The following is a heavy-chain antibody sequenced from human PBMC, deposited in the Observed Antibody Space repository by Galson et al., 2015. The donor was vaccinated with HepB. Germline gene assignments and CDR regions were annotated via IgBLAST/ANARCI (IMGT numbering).Heavy chain of an antibody. J-gene: IGHJ4*02. CDR2: IIPIFGTA. D-gene: IGHD2-15*01. CDR3: AREVYCSGGSCYPNFDY. Sequence: SVKVSCKASGGTFSRYAISWVRQAPGQGLEWMGGIIPIFGTANYAQKFQGRVTITADESTSTAYMELSSLRSEDTAVYYCAREVYCSGGSCYPNFDYWGQGTLVTVSS. CDR1: GGTFSRYA. V-gene: IGHV1-69*13.